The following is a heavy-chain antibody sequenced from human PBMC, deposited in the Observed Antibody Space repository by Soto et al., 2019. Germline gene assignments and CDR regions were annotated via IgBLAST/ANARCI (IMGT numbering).Heavy chain of an antibody. D-gene: IGHD1-26*01. V-gene: IGHV6-1*01. J-gene: IGHJ4*01. CDR2: TYYRSKWYY. Sequence: SPTLSLTCAITGDSVSSNSAGWSWVRQSPSRGLEWLGRTYYRSKWYYEYAVSVRGRITINPDTSKNQYSLQLNSVTPEDTAVSFCARGEQYSGRIFDYWGQGTLVTVSS. CDR3: ARGEQYSGRIFDY. CDR1: GDSVSSNSAG.